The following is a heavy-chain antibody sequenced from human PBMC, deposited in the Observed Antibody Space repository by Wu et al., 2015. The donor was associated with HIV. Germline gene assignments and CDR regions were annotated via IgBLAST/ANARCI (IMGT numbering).Heavy chain of an antibody. J-gene: IGHJ4*02. V-gene: IGHV4-59*01. Sequence: QVQLQESGPGLVKPSETLSLTCTVSGGSISSYYWSWIRQPPGKGLEWIGYIYYSGSTNYNPSLKSRVAISVDTSKNQFSLKLSSVTAADTAVYYCARGGNTSILTDNWGQGTLGHRSPQ. CDR3: ARGGNTSILTDN. CDR2: IYYSGST. CDR1: GGSISSYY. D-gene: IGHD3-9*01.